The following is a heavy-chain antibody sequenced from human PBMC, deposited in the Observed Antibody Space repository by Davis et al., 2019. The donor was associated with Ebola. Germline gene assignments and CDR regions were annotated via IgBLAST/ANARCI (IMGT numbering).Heavy chain of an antibody. Sequence: SVKVSCKASGGTFSSYAISWVRQAPGQGLEWMGGIIPIFGTANYAQKFQGRVTITADKSTSTAYMELSSLRSEDTAVYYCARAGYCSSTSCQRYYYYYGMDVWGQGTTVAVSS. CDR1: GGTFSSYA. J-gene: IGHJ6*02. V-gene: IGHV1-69*06. CDR3: ARAGYCSSTSCQRYYYYYGMDV. CDR2: IIPIFGTA. D-gene: IGHD2-2*03.